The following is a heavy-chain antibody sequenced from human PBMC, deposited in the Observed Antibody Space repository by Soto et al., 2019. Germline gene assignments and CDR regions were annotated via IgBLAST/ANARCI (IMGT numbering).Heavy chain of an antibody. D-gene: IGHD2-15*01. CDR1: GGTFSSYA. Sequence: SVKVSCKASGGTFSSYAISWVRQAPGQGLEWMGGIIPIFGTANYAQKFQGRVTITADESTSTAYMELSSLRSEDTAVYYCARDGCSGGSCYDSYYYYGMDVWGQGTTVTVSS. V-gene: IGHV1-69*13. CDR3: ARDGCSGGSCYDSYYYYGMDV. CDR2: IIPIFGTA. J-gene: IGHJ6*02.